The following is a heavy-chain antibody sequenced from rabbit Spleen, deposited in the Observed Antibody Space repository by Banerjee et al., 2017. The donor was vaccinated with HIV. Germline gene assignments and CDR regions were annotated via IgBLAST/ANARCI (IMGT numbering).Heavy chain of an antibody. J-gene: IGHJ6*01. V-gene: IGHV1S45*01. CDR1: GFSFSNKAV. CDR3: ARGPDNYYNAMDL. CDR2: ISSSSGSI. Sequence: QEQLVESGGGLVKPEGSLKLSCTASGFSFSNKAVMCWVRQAPGKGLEWIGGISSSSGSIWYASWAKGRFTISKTSSTTVTLQMTSLTAADTATYFCARGPDNYYNAMDLWGQGTLVTVS. D-gene: IGHD3-1*01.